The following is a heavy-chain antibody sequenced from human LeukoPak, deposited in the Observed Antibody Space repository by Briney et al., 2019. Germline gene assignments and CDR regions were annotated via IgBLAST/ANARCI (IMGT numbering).Heavy chain of an antibody. CDR3: AREGLWFGELSLPLDY. J-gene: IGHJ4*02. D-gene: IGHD3-10*01. CDR2: IIPIFGTA. Sequence: GASVKVSCKASGGTFSSYAISWVRQAPGQGLEWMGGIIPIFGTANYAQKLQGRVTMTTDTSTSTAYMELRSLRSDDTAVYYCAREGLWFGELSLPLDYWGQGTLVTVSS. CDR1: GGTFSSYA. V-gene: IGHV1-69*05.